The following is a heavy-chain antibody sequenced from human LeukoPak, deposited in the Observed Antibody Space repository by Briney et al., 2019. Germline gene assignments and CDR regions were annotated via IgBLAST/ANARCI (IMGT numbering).Heavy chain of an antibody. CDR1: GFTFSSYW. CDR2: IKQDGSEK. V-gene: IGHV3-7*01. Sequence: GGSLRLSCAASGFTFSSYWMSWVRQAPGKGLEWVANIKQDGSEKYYADSVKGRFTISRDNAKNSLYLQMNSLRAEDTAVYYCARVEARNSWPLYYYYGMDVWGQGTTVTVSS. D-gene: IGHD6-13*01. J-gene: IGHJ6*02. CDR3: ARVEARNSWPLYYYYGMDV.